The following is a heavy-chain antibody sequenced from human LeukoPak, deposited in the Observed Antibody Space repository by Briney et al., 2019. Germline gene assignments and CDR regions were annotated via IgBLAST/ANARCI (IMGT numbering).Heavy chain of an antibody. V-gene: IGHV3-21*01. D-gene: IGHD6-13*01. CDR3: ARGSADLDT. CDR1: EFTFSNYW. Sequence: GGSLRLSCAASEFTFSNYWMSWVRQAPGKGLEWVSSISSSSTYINYADSVKGRFTISRDNAENSLYLQVNSLRAEDTAVYYCARGSADLDTWGQGTLVTVSS. CDR2: ISSSSTYI. J-gene: IGHJ5*02.